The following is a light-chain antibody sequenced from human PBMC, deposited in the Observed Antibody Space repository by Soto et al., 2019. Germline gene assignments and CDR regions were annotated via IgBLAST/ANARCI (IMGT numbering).Light chain of an antibody. CDR3: QSYDSSTLYV. V-gene: IGLV6-57*04. CDR1: SGSIASNY. J-gene: IGLJ1*01. CDR2: EDN. Sequence: NFMLTQPHSVSESPGKTVTISCTRSSGSIASNYVQWYQQRPGSAPTTVIYEDNQRPSGVPDRFSGSIDSSSNSAYLTISGLKTEDEADYYCQSYDSSTLYVFGTGTKVTVL.